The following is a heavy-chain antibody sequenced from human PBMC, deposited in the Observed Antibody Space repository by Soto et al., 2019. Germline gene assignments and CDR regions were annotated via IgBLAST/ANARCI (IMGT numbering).Heavy chain of an antibody. D-gene: IGHD6-6*01. J-gene: IGHJ6*02. V-gene: IGHV1-2*02. CDR1: GYTFTGYY. CDR3: ARDHSSSSSDESYYGMDV. CDR2: INPNSGGT. Sequence: QVQLVQSGAEVKKPGASVKVSCKASGYTFTGYYMHWVRQAPGQGLEWMGWINPNSGGTNYAQKFQGRATMTRDTSISTAYMELSRLRSDDTAVYYCARDHSSSSSDESYYGMDVWGQGTTVTVSS.